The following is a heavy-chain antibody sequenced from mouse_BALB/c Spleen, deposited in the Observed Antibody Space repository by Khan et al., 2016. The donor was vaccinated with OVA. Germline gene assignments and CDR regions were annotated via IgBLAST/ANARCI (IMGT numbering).Heavy chain of an antibody. CDR3: ARSLYYSDSYAMDY. V-gene: IGHV3-2*02. CDR1: GYSITSDYA. Sequence: EVKLEESGPGLVKPSQSLSLTCTVTGYSITSDYAWNWIRQFPGNKLEWMGYISSTGSTSYNPSLKSRISITRDTSKNQFFLHLNSVTTEDTATYYCARSLYYSDSYAMDYWGQGTSVTVSS. CDR2: ISSTGST. D-gene: IGHD2-13*01. J-gene: IGHJ4*01.